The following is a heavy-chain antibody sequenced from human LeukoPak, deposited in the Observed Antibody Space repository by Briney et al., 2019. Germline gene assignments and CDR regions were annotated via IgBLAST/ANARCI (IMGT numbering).Heavy chain of an antibody. CDR1: GGSFSGYY. J-gene: IGHJ4*02. D-gene: IGHD2-21*01. CDR2: INHSGST. CDR3: ARPITHLYYSHSWRQYYFDY. V-gene: IGHV4-34*01. Sequence: PSETLSLTCAVYGGSFSGYYWSWIRQPPGKGLEWIGEINHSGSTNYNPSLKSRVTISVDTSKNQFSLKLSSVTAADTAVYYCARPITHLYYSHSWRQYYFDYWGQGTLVTVSS.